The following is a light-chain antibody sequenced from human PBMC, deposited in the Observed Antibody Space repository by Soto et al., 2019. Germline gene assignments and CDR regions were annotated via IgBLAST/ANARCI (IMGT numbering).Light chain of an antibody. CDR2: RNN. Sequence: QSVLTQPPSASGTPGQRVTISCSGSSSNIGSNYVYWYQQLPGTAPKLLIYRNNQRPSGVPDRFSGSKSGTSASLAISGLRSEDEADYYCAAWDDSLSGPHVVFCGGTKLTVL. V-gene: IGLV1-47*01. CDR1: SSNIGSNY. CDR3: AAWDDSLSGPHVV. J-gene: IGLJ2*01.